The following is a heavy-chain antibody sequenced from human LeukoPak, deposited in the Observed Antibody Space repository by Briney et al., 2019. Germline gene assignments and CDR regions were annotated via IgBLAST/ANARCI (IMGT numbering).Heavy chain of an antibody. Sequence: GGSLRLSCAASGFTFSNYYMSWIRQAPGKGLEWVSYISGSSGSTNYVDSVMGRFTISRDNGKNSLYLQMNSLRAEDTAVYYCARDQGENYDSSGYYPYWGQGTLVTVSS. CDR3: ARDQGENYDSSGYYPY. D-gene: IGHD3-22*01. V-gene: IGHV3-11*06. J-gene: IGHJ4*02. CDR1: GFTFSNYY. CDR2: ISGSSGST.